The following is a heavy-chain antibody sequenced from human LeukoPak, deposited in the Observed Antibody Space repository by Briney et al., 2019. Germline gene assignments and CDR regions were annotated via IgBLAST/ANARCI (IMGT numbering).Heavy chain of an antibody. CDR2: ISYDGSNK. CDR3: ARDNAITMVRGVTLPHDY. CDR1: GFTFSSYG. D-gene: IGHD3-10*01. Sequence: EGSLRLSCAASGFTFSSYGMHWVRQAPGKGLEWVAVISYDGSNKYYADSVKGRFTISRDNSKNTLYLQMNSLRAEDTAVYYCARDNAITMVRGVTLPHDYWGQGTLVTVSS. V-gene: IGHV3-30*03. J-gene: IGHJ4*02.